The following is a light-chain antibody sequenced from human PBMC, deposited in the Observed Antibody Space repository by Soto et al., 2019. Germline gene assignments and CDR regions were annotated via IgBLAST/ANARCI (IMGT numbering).Light chain of an antibody. CDR1: QSVLYSSKNKNY. CDR2: WAS. V-gene: IGKV4-1*01. Sequence: DIVTTQSPDSLAVSLGERATINCKSSQSVLYSSKNKNYLAWYQQKPGQPPKLLIYWASTRESGVPDRFSGSGSGTDFTLTISSLQAEDVAVYFCQQYYSSPPTFGQGTKLEIK. J-gene: IGKJ2*01. CDR3: QQYYSSPPT.